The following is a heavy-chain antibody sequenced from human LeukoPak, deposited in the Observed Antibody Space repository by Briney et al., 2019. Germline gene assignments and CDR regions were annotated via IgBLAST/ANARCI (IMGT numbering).Heavy chain of an antibody. CDR2: INHSGST. D-gene: IGHD5-12*01. CDR1: GGSFSGYY. J-gene: IGHJ6*03. Sequence: PSETLSLTCAVYGGSFSGYYWSWIRQPPGKGLEWIGEINHSGSTNYNPSLKSRVTISVDTSKNQFSLKLSSVTAADTAVYYCARGRGGWLPYCYYYMDVWGKGTTVTVSS. CDR3: ARGRGGWLPYCYYYMDV. V-gene: IGHV4-34*01.